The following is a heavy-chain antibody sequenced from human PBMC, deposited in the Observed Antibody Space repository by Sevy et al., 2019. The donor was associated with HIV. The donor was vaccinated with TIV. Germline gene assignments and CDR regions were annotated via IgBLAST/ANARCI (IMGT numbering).Heavy chain of an antibody. CDR3: AREGAAAGDYYYGMDV. Sequence: SETLSLTCTVSGGSISSYYWSWIRQPAGKGLEWIGRIYTSGSTNYNPSLKSRVTMSVDTSKNQFSLKLSSVTAADTAVYYCAREGAAAGDYYYGMDVWGQGTTVTVSS. D-gene: IGHD6-13*01. CDR1: GGSISSYY. J-gene: IGHJ6*02. V-gene: IGHV4-4*07. CDR2: IYTSGST.